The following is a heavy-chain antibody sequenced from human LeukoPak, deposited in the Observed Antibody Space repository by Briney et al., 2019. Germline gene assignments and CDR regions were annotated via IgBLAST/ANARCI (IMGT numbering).Heavy chain of an antibody. CDR2: IYYSGST. CDR3: ARAVEMATMDI. D-gene: IGHD5-24*01. J-gene: IGHJ3*02. Sequence: SETLSLTCTVSGGSIHSRSHLWGWIRQPPGKGLEWIGYIYYSGSTNYNPSLKSRVTISVDTSKNQFSLKLSSVTAADTAVYYCARAVEMATMDIWGQGTMVTVSS. V-gene: IGHV4-61*05. CDR1: GGSIHSRSHL.